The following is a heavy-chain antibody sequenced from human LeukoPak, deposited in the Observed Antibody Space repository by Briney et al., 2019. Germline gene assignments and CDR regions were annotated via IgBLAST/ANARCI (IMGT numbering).Heavy chain of an antibody. Sequence: PGGSLRLSCAASGFTVSSNYMSWVRQAPGKGLEWVSVIYSGGSTYYADSVKGRFTISRDNSKNTLYLQMNSLRAEDTAVYYCAKDDYYDSSWLGAWGQGTLVTVSS. CDR1: GFTVSSNY. J-gene: IGHJ5*02. CDR2: IYSGGST. D-gene: IGHD3-22*01. V-gene: IGHV3-66*02. CDR3: AKDDYYDSSWLGA.